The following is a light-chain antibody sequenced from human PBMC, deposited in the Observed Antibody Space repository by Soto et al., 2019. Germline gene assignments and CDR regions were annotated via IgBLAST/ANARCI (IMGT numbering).Light chain of an antibody. V-gene: IGKV3-15*01. CDR3: QHYNNWLGT. Sequence: DIVLTQSPGTLSLSPGERATLSCRASQSVSSNHLAWYQQKLGQAPRLLIYGASTRATGIPARFSGSGSGTEFFLNISSLQSEDFAMYYCQHYNNWLGTFGGGTKV. CDR1: QSVSSN. J-gene: IGKJ4*01. CDR2: GAS.